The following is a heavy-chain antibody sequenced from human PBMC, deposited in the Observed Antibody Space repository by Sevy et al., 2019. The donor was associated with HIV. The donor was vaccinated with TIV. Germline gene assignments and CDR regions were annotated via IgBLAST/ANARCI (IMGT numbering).Heavy chain of an antibody. CDR3: APAGCTRPHDY. J-gene: IGHJ4*02. D-gene: IGHD2-8*01. V-gene: IGHV3-23*01. CDR2: LSFGCGKI. CDR1: GFAFYDYS. Sequence: GGSLRLSCAASGFAFYDYSMSWIRQAPGKGLEWVATLSFGCGKINYADSVKGRFTISRDNSKNSFYLQMDNLRVEDTALYYCAPAGCTRPHDYWGQGTRVTASS.